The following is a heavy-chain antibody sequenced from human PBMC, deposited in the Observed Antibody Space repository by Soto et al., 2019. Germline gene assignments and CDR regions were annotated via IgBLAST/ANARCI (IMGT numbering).Heavy chain of an antibody. V-gene: IGHV3-30-3*01. Sequence: GGSLRLSCAASGFTFSSYAMHWVRQAPGKGLEWVAVISYDGSNKYYADSVKGRFTISRDNSKNTLYLQMNSLRAEDTAVYYCARDQNPYSKSWYFDLWGRGTLVTVSS. CDR3: ARDQNPYSKSWYFDL. CDR1: GFTFSSYA. J-gene: IGHJ2*01. D-gene: IGHD4-4*01. CDR2: ISYDGSNK.